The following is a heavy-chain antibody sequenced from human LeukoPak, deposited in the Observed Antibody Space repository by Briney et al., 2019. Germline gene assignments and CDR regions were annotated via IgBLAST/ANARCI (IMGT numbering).Heavy chain of an antibody. CDR1: GGSFSGYY. V-gene: IGHV4-34*01. CDR3: ARLSGSYYRWDY. Sequence: QASETLSLTCAVYGGSFSGYYWSWIRRPPGKGLEWIGEINHSGSTNYNPSLKSRVTISVDTSKNQFSLKLSSVTAADTAVYYCARLSGSYYRWDYWGQGTLVTVSS. CDR2: INHSGST. D-gene: IGHD1-26*01. J-gene: IGHJ4*02.